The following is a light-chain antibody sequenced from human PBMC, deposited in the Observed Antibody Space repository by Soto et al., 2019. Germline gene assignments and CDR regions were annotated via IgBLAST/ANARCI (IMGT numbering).Light chain of an antibody. J-gene: IGLJ1*01. V-gene: IGLV2-14*01. CDR1: SSDVGGYNY. CDR3: SSYTSSSTPYV. CDR2: DVS. Sequence: QSVLTQPASVSGSPGQSITISCTGTSSDVGGYNYVSWYQQHPGKAPKLMIYDVSNRPSGVSNRFSGSKSGNTASLTISGLQAEDEADYYCSSYTSSSTPYVFGPGTKVTVL.